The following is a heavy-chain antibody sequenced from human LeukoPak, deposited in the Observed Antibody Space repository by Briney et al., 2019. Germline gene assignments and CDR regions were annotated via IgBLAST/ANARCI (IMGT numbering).Heavy chain of an antibody. CDR3: GREQFWNPGEDAFDI. V-gene: IGHV4-59*01. D-gene: IGHD1-1*01. CDR1: GGSISSYY. CDR2: IYYSGST. J-gene: IGHJ3*02. Sequence: SETLSLTCTVSGGSISSYYWSWIRQPPGKGLEWIGYIYYSGSTNYNPSLKSRVTISVDTSKNQFSLKLSSVTAADTAVYYCGREQFWNPGEDAFDIWGQGTMVTVSS.